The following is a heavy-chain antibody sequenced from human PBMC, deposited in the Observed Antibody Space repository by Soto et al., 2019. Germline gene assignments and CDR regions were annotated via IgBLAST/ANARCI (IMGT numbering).Heavy chain of an antibody. CDR2: IYPGDSDT. CDR1: GYSFTSYW. J-gene: IGHJ4*02. Sequence: GESLKISCKGSGYSFTSYWIGWVRQMPGKGLEWMGIIYPGDSDTTYSPSFQGQVTISADKSISTAYLQWSSLKASDTAMYYCARRTSDYYDSSGYCDYWGQGTLVTVSS. D-gene: IGHD3-22*01. V-gene: IGHV5-51*01. CDR3: ARRTSDYYDSSGYCDY.